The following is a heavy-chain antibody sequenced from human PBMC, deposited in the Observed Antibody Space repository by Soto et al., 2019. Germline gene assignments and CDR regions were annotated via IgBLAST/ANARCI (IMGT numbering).Heavy chain of an antibody. CDR3: ARDLHKGRYFDY. CDR2: IWRDGSNK. Sequence: GGSLRFSCAASGFTFSTYGMHWVRQAPGKGLEWVAVIWRDGSNKNHADSVKGRFTISRDNSKNTLYLQMNSLRAEDTAVYYCARDLHKGRYFDYWGQGTLVTVSS. J-gene: IGHJ4*02. CDR1: GFTFSTYG. V-gene: IGHV3-33*08.